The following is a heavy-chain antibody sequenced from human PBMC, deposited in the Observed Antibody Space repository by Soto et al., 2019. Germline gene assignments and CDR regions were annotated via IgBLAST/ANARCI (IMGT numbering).Heavy chain of an antibody. V-gene: IGHV4-30-2*01. CDR3: ARSTSLARFNWFDP. Sequence: PSETLSLTCAVSGGSISSGGYSWSWIRQPPGKGLEWIGYIYHSGSTYYNPSLKSRVTISVDRSKNQFSLKLSSVTAADTAVYYCARSTSLARFNWFDPWGQGTLVTVSS. CDR1: GGSISSGGYS. CDR2: IYHSGST. J-gene: IGHJ5*02. D-gene: IGHD2-2*01.